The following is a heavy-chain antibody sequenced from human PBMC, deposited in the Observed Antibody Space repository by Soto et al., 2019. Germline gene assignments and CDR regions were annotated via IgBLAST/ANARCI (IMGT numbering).Heavy chain of an antibody. V-gene: IGHV4-39*01. Sequence: QLQLQESGPGLVKPSETLSLTCTVSGGSISSSSYYWGWIRQPPGKGLEWIGSIYYSGSTYYNPSLKSRVPLSVDTSKNQFSLKLSSVTAADTAVYYCARPGNYGSGSYLYYLDYWGQGTLVTVSS. CDR1: GGSISSSSYY. D-gene: IGHD3-10*01. CDR3: ARPGNYGSGSYLYYLDY. J-gene: IGHJ4*02. CDR2: IYYSGST.